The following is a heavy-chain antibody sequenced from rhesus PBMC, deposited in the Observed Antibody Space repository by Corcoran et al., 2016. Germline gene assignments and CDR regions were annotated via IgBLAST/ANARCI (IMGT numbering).Heavy chain of an antibody. CDR3: ARERAAAGHYFDY. CDR1: GYSISSGYG. CDR2: IGGSSGST. Sequence: QVQLQESGPGLVKPSETLSLTCAVSGYSISSGYGWSWIRQPPGKGRGWIGYIGGSSGSTNSNPSLKSRGTISKDTSKNQFALKLNSVTAADTAVYDCARERAAAGHYFDYWGQGVLVTVSS. J-gene: IGHJ4*01. V-gene: IGHV4-127*01. D-gene: IGHD6-25*01.